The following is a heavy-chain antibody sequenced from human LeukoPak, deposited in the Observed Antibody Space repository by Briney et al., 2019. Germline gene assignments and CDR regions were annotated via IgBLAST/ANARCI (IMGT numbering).Heavy chain of an antibody. CDR2: IYTSGST. V-gene: IGHV4-4*07. J-gene: IGHJ2*01. CDR1: GGPLCSYY. CDR3: ARDRITGTPRRYFDL. Sequence: SETLSLTCTVSGGPLCSYYWSWIRQPAGKGLEWIGRIYTSGSTNYNPSLKRRVTMSVDTPKNQFSLKLSSVTAAHTAVYYCARDRITGTPRRYFDLWGRGTLVTVSS. D-gene: IGHD1-20*01.